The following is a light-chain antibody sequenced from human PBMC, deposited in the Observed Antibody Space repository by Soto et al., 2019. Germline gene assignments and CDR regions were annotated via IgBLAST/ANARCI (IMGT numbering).Light chain of an antibody. CDR3: SSYTRSNTLRYV. J-gene: IGLJ1*01. CDR2: DVS. V-gene: IGLV2-14*03. CDR1: SSDVGGYNY. Sequence: QSVLTRPASXSGSPGQSITISCTGTSSDVGGYNYVSWYQHHPGKAPKVMIYDVSNRPSGVSNRFSGSKSGNTASLTISGLRAEDEADYYCSSYTRSNTLRYVFGTGTKVTVL.